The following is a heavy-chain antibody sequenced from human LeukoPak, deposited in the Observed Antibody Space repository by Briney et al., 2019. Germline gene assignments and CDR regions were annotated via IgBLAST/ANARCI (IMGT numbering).Heavy chain of an antibody. J-gene: IGHJ4*02. D-gene: IGHD3-22*01. CDR2: ISGSGGST. CDR3: AKDSEFYDSSGYYLDSPFDY. V-gene: IGHV3-23*01. Sequence: PGGPLRLSCAASGFTFSSYAMSWVRRAPGKGLEWVSAISGSGGSTYYADSVKGRFTISRDNSKNTLYLQMNSLRAEDTAVYYCAKDSEFYDSSGYYLDSPFDYWGQGTLVTVSS. CDR1: GFTFSSYA.